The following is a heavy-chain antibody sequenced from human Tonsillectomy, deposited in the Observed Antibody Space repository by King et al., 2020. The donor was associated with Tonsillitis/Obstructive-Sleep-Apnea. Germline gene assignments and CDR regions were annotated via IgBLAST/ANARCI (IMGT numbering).Heavy chain of an antibody. V-gene: IGHV3-23*04. D-gene: IGHD1-26*01. J-gene: IGHJ3*02. CDR3: AKEDVWGLLQSDAFDI. CDR2: ISGSGGST. CDR1: GFTFSSYA. Sequence: VQLVESGGGLVQPGGSLRLSCAASGFTFSSYALSWVRQAPGKGLEWVSAISGSGGSTYYADSVKGRFTISRDNSKNTLYLKMKSLRAEDTAVYYCAKEDVWGLLQSDAFDIWGQGTMVTVSS.